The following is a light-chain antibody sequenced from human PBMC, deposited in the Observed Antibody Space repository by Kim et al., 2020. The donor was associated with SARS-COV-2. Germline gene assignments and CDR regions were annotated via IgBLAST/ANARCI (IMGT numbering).Light chain of an antibody. Sequence: QAGLTQPPSVSKGLRQTATLTCTGNSNNVGNQGAAWLQQHQGHPPKLLSYANNNRPSGTSQRFSASRSGNTASLTITELQPEDEADYYCSAWEISLSAWVFGGGTQLTVL. V-gene: IGLV10-54*04. CDR3: SAWEISLSAWV. CDR1: SNNVGNQG. J-gene: IGLJ3*02. CDR2: ANN.